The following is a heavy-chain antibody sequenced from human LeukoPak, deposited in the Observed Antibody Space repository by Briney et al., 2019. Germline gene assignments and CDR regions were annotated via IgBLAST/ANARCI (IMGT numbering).Heavy chain of an antibody. CDR2: IYYRGDT. J-gene: IGHJ4*02. CDR1: GDSVSSYTYN. V-gene: IGHV4-39*01. Sequence: PSETLSLLCTVSGDSVSSYTYNWGWIRQPPGKGLEWIGGIYYRGDTYYNPSLASRVTVSVDKSNNQFSLIMRSVSAVDTGVYYCARLRKGRYFDYFFDKWGQGILVTVSS. D-gene: IGHD3-9*01. CDR3: ARLRKGRYFDYFFDK.